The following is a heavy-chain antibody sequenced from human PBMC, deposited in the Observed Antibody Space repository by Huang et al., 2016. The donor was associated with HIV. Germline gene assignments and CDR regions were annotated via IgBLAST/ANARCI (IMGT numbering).Heavy chain of an antibody. V-gene: IGHV1-18*01. D-gene: IGHD3-22*01. Sequence: QIQLMQSGPELKQPGAPVKVSCKASGYTFTSYGITWVRQAPGQGPEWMGGISASSGDTEYAQKFQGRVTLTTDTSTNIAYMELRSLRSDDTAKYYCARDPKYHRIGYYRQRRGIDIWGQGTMVIVSS. J-gene: IGHJ3*02. CDR1: GYTFTSYG. CDR3: ARDPKYHRIGYYRQRRGIDI. CDR2: ISASSGDT.